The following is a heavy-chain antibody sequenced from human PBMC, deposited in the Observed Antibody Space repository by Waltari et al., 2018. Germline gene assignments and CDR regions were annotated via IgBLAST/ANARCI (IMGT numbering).Heavy chain of an antibody. CDR1: GFPFRNYD. CDR3: AKDLTGWGAFDI. D-gene: IGHD1-20*01. J-gene: IGHJ3*02. V-gene: IGHV3-23*01. Sequence: EVQLLESGGGLVQLGGSVRLSCTASGFPFRNYDMHWLRQAPGGGLEWVSRLSDSAALTDYADSVKGRFIISRENSKNTLFLQMNSLRAEDTAIYYCAKDLTGWGAFDIWGQGTMVTVSS. CDR2: LSDSAALT.